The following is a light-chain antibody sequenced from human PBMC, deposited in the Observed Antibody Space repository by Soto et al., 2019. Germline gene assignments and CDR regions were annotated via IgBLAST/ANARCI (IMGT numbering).Light chain of an antibody. V-gene: IGLV2-14*01. CDR2: EVS. J-gene: IGLJ2*01. CDR3: SSFTSSSTLE. Sequence: QSVLTQPASVSGSPGQSITISCTGTSSDVGGYNYVSWYQQHPGKAPKLMIYEVSNRPSGVSNRFSGSKSGNTASLTISGLQAEDEGDYYCSSFTSSSTLEFGGGTKLTVL. CDR1: SSDVGGYNY.